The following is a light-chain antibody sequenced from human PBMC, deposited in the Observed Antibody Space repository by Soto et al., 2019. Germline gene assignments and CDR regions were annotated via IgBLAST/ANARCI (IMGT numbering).Light chain of an antibody. CDR1: QSVSRNY. Sequence: EVVLTQSPGTLSLSPGERATLSCKASQSVSRNYLAWYQQKPGQAPKLVIYGASIRATGIQDRFSASGSGTDFTLTISRLEPEDFAVYYCKQYSSSPRTFGQGTKVDI. CDR2: GAS. J-gene: IGKJ1*01. CDR3: KQYSSSPRT. V-gene: IGKV3-20*01.